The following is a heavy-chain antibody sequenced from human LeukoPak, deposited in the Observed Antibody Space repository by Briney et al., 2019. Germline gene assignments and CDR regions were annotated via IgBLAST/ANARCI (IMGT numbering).Heavy chain of an antibody. V-gene: IGHV1-69*05. Sequence: SVKVSCKASGGTFSSYAISWVRQAPGQGLEWMGGIIPIFGTANYAQKFQGGVTITTDESASTAYMELSSLRSEDTAVYYCARRQRITMVRGVISGYYMDVWGKGTTVTVSS. D-gene: IGHD3-10*01. J-gene: IGHJ6*03. CDR3: ARRQRITMVRGVISGYYMDV. CDR1: GGTFSSYA. CDR2: IIPIFGTA.